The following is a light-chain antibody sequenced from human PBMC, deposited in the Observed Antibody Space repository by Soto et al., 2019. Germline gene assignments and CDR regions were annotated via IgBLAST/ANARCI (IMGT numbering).Light chain of an antibody. J-gene: IGKJ2*01. V-gene: IGKV3-20*01. Sequence: ELVVTQSPGTMSLSPGERATLSCRASPSVSSSYLAWYQQKHGHAPRLLIYGASSRATGIPYRFSGSGSGTDFTLTISRLEPEDFAVYYCQQYGSSPYTFGQGTQLEIK. CDR1: PSVSSSY. CDR2: GAS. CDR3: QQYGSSPYT.